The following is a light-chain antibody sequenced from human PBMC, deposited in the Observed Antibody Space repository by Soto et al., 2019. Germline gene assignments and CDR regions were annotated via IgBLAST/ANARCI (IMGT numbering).Light chain of an antibody. Sequence: QSVLAQPPSASGTPGQRVTISCSGDSSSIERNTVSWYQQLPGMAPKLLIYLNSRRPSGVPDRFSGSKSGTSASLAITGLQAEDEADYYCQSYDSSLSGFYVFGTGTKVTVL. CDR2: LNS. V-gene: IGLV1-44*01. CDR1: SSSIERNT. J-gene: IGLJ1*01. CDR3: QSYDSSLSGFYV.